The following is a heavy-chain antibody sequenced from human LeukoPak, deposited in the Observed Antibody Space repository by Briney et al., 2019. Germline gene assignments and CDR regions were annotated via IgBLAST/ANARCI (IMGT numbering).Heavy chain of an antibody. CDR3: AKVLGGGGGAFDI. CDR1: GFTFNTYS. Sequence: GGSLRLSCAASGFTFNTYSMNWVRQAPGKGLEWVSSISSSSSHIYYADSVKGRFTISRDNSKNTLYLQMNSLRAEDTAVYYWAKVLGGGGGAFDIWGQGTMVTVSS. V-gene: IGHV3-21*04. CDR2: ISSSSSHI. D-gene: IGHD3-10*01. J-gene: IGHJ3*02.